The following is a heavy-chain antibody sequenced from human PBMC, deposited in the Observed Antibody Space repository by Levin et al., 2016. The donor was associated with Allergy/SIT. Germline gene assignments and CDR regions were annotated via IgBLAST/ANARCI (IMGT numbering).Heavy chain of an antibody. D-gene: IGHD3-22*01. CDR2: IYYSGST. CDR3: ARGAKPYYSYGMDV. Sequence: WIRQPPGKGLEWIGYIYYSGSTYYNPSLKSRVTISVDTSKNQFSLKLSSVTAADTAVYYCARGAKPYYSYGMDVWGQGTTVTVSS. V-gene: IGHV4-31*02. J-gene: IGHJ6*02.